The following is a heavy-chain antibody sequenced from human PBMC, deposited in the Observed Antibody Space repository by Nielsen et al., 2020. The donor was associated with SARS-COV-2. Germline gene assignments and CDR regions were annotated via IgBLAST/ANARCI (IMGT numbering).Heavy chain of an antibody. CDR2: INAGNGNT. CDR3: ARGQSITIFGVVIKNLRGWFDP. J-gene: IGHJ5*02. D-gene: IGHD3-3*01. Sequence: ASVKVSCKASGYTFTSYAMHWVRQAPGQRLEWMGWINAGNGNTTYSQKFQGRVTITRDTSASTAYMELSSLRSEDTAVYYCARGQSITIFGVVIKNLRGWFDPWGQGTLVTVSS. CDR1: GYTFTSYA. V-gene: IGHV1-3*01.